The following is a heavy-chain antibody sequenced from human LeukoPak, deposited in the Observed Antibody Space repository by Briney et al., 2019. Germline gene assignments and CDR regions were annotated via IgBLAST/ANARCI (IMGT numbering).Heavy chain of an antibody. Sequence: SETPSLTCAVSGGSISSGGYSWSWLRQPPGTGLEWIGYIYHSGSTYYNPPLKSRVTISVDRSKNQFSLKLSSVTAADTAVYYCARQLLPGSGGMDVWGKGTTVTVSS. J-gene: IGHJ6*04. CDR2: IYHSGST. D-gene: IGHD2-15*01. CDR1: GGSISSGGYS. V-gene: IGHV4-30-2*01. CDR3: ARQLLPGSGGMDV.